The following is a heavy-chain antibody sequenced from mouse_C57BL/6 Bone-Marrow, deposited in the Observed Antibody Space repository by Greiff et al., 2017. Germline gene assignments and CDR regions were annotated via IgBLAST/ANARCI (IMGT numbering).Heavy chain of an antibody. V-gene: IGHV14-2*01. J-gene: IGHJ4*01. CDR1: GFNIKDYY. CDR3: ARPGPYYAMDY. Sequence: EVQLQQSGAELVKPGASVKLSCTASGFNIKDYYMHWVKQRTEQGLEWIGRIDPGDGETKYAPKFQGKATLTADTSSTTAYLQLSSLTSEDTAVYYSARPGPYYAMDYWSQGTSVTVSS. CDR2: IDPGDGET.